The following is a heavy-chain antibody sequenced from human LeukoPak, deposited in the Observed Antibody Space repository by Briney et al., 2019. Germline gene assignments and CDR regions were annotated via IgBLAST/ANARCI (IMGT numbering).Heavy chain of an antibody. Sequence: ASVEVSCKAFGYTFTSNYMHWMRQAPGQGLEWMGWINPSTGGTNYAQKFQGRVTMTRDTSITTAYMELTSLRSDDTAVYYCARDPAIYYESDYYFDNWGQGTLVTVSS. CDR1: GYTFTSNY. CDR2: INPSTGGT. V-gene: IGHV1-2*02. J-gene: IGHJ4*02. CDR3: ARDPAIYYESDYYFDN. D-gene: IGHD3-22*01.